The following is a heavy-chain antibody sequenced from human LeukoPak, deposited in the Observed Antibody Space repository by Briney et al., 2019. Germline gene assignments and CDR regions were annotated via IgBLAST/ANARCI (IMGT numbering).Heavy chain of an antibody. J-gene: IGHJ4*02. D-gene: IGHD2-15*01. CDR1: GFTFSSYA. V-gene: IGHV3-23*01. Sequence: GVSLRLSCAASGFTFSSYAMSWVRQAPGKGLEWVSAISGSGGSTYYADSVKGRFTISRDNSKNTLYLQMNSLRAEDTAVYYCAKDLLILPSKGMAVDYWGQGTLVTVSS. CDR2: ISGSGGST. CDR3: AKDLLILPSKGMAVDY.